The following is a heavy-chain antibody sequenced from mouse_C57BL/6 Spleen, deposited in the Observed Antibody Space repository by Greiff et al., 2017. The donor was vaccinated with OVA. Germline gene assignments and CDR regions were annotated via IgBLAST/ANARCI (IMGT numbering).Heavy chain of an antibody. CDR3: ARAYYSNYVNY. D-gene: IGHD2-5*01. V-gene: IGHV1-50*01. CDR2: IDPSDSYT. CDR1: GYTFTSYW. Sequence: QVQLQQPGAELVKPGASVKLSCKASGYTFTSYWMQWVKQRPGQGLEWIGEIDPSDSYTNYNQKFKGKATLTVDTSSSTAYMQLSSLTSEDSAVYYCARAYYSNYVNYWGQGTTLTVSS. J-gene: IGHJ2*01.